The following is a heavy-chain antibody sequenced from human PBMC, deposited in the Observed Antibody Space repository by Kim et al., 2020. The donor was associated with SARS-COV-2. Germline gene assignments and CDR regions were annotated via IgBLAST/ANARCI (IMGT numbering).Heavy chain of an antibody. CDR1: GFTFSSYA. D-gene: IGHD1-26*01. V-gene: IGHV3-30*18. J-gene: IGHJ4*02. Sequence: GGSLRLSCAASGFTFSSYAIHWVRQAPGKGLEWVAVISYDGSNKYYADSVKGRFTISRDNSKNTLYLQMNSLRAEDTAVYYCAKGGGSYYAPLDYWGQGTLATVSS. CDR2: ISYDGSNK. CDR3: AKGGGSYYAPLDY.